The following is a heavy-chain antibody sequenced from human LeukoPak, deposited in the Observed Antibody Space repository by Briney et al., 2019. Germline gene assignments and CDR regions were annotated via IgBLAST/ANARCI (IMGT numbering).Heavy chain of an antibody. CDR1: GYTFTSYD. CDR2: MNPNSGNT. D-gene: IGHD6-13*01. CDR3: VRRSSSWYAFDYFDY. V-gene: IGHV1-8*01. Sequence: GASVKVSCKASGYTFTSYDINWVRQATGQGLEWMGWMNPNSGNTGYAQKFQGRVTMTRSTSISTAYMELSSLRSEDTAVYYCVRRSSSWYAFDYFDYWGQGTLVTVSS. J-gene: IGHJ4*02.